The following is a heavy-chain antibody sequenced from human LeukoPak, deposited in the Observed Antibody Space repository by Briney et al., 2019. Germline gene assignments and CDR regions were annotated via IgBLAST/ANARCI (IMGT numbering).Heavy chain of an antibody. CDR3: ARDLGLAARGNWFDP. J-gene: IGHJ5*02. CDR1: GYTFTSYY. D-gene: IGHD6-6*01. Sequence: GASVKVSCKASGYTFTSYYMHWVRQAPGQGLEWMGIINPSGGSTSYAQKFQGRVTMTRDTSTSTVYMELSSLRSEDTAVYYCARDLGLAARGNWFDPWGQGTLVTVSS. CDR2: INPSGGST. V-gene: IGHV1-46*01.